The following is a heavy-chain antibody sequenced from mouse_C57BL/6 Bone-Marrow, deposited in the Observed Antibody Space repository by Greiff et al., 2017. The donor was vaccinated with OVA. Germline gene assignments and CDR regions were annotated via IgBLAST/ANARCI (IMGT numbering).Heavy chain of an antibody. D-gene: IGHD2-2*01. CDR2: ISDGGSYT. J-gene: IGHJ2*01. CDR1: GFTFSSYA. CDR3: ARDLGWLPFDY. V-gene: IGHV5-4*01. Sequence: EVKLMESGGGLVKPGGSLKLSCAASGFTFSSYAMSWVRQTPEKRLEWVATISDGGSYTYYPDNVKGRFTISRDNAKNNLYLQMSHLKSEDTAMYCCARDLGWLPFDYWGQGTTLTVSS.